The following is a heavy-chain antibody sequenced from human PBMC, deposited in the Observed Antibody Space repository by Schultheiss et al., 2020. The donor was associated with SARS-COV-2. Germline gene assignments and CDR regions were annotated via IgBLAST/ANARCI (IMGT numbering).Heavy chain of an antibody. CDR2: IHDSGNT. J-gene: IGHJ5*02. V-gene: IGHV4-4*08. D-gene: IGHD1-26*01. CDR1: GVSVSSYC. CDR3: ARSGRGELLHWFDP. Sequence: SETLSLTCTVSGVSVSSYCWNWIRQPPGKGLEWIGFIHDSGNTNYSPSLKSRVTISVDTSKNQFSLKLTSVTAADTAMYYCARSGRGELLHWFDPWGQGTLVTVSS.